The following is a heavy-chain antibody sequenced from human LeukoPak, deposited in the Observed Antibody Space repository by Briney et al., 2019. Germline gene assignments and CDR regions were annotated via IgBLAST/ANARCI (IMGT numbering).Heavy chain of an antibody. D-gene: IGHD4-17*01. Sequence: QPGGSLRLSCAASGFPFSSYEMNWVRQAPGKGLEWVSYISSSGSTIYYADSVKGRFTISRDNAKNSLYLQMNSLRAEDTAVYYCAKTTVTTSLPFDYWGQGTLVTVSS. CDR2: ISSSGSTI. CDR3: AKTTVTTSLPFDY. J-gene: IGHJ4*02. CDR1: GFPFSSYE. V-gene: IGHV3-48*03.